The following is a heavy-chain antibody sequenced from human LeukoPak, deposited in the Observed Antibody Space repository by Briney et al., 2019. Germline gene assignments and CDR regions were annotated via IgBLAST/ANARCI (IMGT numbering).Heavy chain of an antibody. CDR3: AKSPRGYSYGYGMGYYYYMDV. V-gene: IGHV3-23*01. Sequence: GGSLRLSCAASGFTFSIYAMSWVRQAPGKGLEWVSAISGSGGSTYYADSVKGRFTISRDNSKNTLYLQMNSLRAEDTAVYYCAKSPRGYSYGYGMGYYYYMDVWGKGTTVTVSS. D-gene: IGHD5-18*01. CDR1: GFTFSIYA. CDR2: ISGSGGST. J-gene: IGHJ6*03.